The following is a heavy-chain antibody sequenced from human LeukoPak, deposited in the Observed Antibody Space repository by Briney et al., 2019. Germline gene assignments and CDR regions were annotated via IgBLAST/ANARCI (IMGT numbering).Heavy chain of an antibody. V-gene: IGHV4-39*01. CDR2: IYYGGNT. CDR3: ARRPVTSNWFDP. CDR1: GGSISSSSYY. D-gene: IGHD4-17*01. J-gene: IGHJ5*02. Sequence: SETLSLTCTVSGGSISSSSYYWGWIRQPPGKGLEWIGSIYYGGNTYYNPSLMSRDTISVDTSKNQFSLKLSSVTAADTAVYYCARRPVTSNWFDPWGQGTLVTVSS.